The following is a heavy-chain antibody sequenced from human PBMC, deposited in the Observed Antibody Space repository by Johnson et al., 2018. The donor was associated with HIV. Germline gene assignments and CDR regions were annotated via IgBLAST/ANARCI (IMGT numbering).Heavy chain of an antibody. CDR2: ISWHSGSI. J-gene: IGHJ3*02. D-gene: IGHD1-26*01. CDR3: GSFNDAFDI. V-gene: IGHV3-9*01. Sequence: VQLVESGGGLVQPGRSLRLSCAASGFTFDDYAMHWVRQAPGKGLEWVSGISWHSGSIGYADSVKGRFTISRDNAKNSLYLQMNSLRAEDTALYYCGSFNDAFDIWGQGTMVTVSS. CDR1: GFTFDDYA.